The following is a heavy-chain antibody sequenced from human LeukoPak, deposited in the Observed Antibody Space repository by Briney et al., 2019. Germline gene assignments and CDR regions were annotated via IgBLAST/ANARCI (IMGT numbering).Heavy chain of an antibody. J-gene: IGHJ5*02. Sequence: PSQTLSLTCTVSGRSISSCSYYCTSIRQPAGKGLVWIGRIYTSHSTNYNPSLKSRVTISVDTSKKQFSLKLSSVTAADTAVYYCARSDIPPRYSYGPRLWGWFDPWGQGTLVTVSS. CDR2: IYTSHST. D-gene: IGHD5-18*01. V-gene: IGHV4-61*02. CDR1: GRSISSCSYY. CDR3: ARSDIPPRYSYGPRLWGWFDP.